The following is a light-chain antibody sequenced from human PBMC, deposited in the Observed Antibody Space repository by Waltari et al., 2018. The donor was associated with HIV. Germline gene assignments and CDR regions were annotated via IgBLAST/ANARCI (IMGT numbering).Light chain of an antibody. CDR3: LQYKDFPLT. J-gene: IGKJ4*01. Sequence: DIPITKSPSTLSASVRYRVTITCLASQTSSRWLAWYQQKPGKAPKLLIYKASSLESGVPSRFSGSGSGTDFTLTISSLQPDDFATYYCLQYKDFPLTFGGGTKVEIK. V-gene: IGKV1-5*03. CDR1: QTSSRW. CDR2: KAS.